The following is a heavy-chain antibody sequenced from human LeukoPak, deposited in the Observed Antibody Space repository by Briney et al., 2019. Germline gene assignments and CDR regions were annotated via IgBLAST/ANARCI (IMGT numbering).Heavy chain of an antibody. CDR3: ARGYYYDSSGHFDY. CDR2: INHSGST. D-gene: IGHD3-22*01. Sequence: KPSETLSLTCAVYGGSFSGYYWSLIRQPPGKGLEWIGEINHSGSTNYNPSLKSRVTISVDTSKNQFSLKLSSVTAADTAVYYCARGYYYDSSGHFDYWGQGTLVTVSS. CDR1: GGSFSGYY. V-gene: IGHV4-34*01. J-gene: IGHJ4*02.